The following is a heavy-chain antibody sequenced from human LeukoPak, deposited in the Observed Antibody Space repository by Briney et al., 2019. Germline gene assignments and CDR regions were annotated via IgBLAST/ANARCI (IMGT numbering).Heavy chain of an antibody. CDR1: GFTFSSYG. J-gene: IGHJ6*02. D-gene: IGHD6-19*01. Sequence: GGSLRLSCPASGFTFSSYGMHWVRQAPGKGLEWVAVIWYDGSNKYYADSVKGRFTISRDNSKNTLYLQMNSLRAEDTAVYYCARVKERAGSYYYGMDVWGQGTTVTVSS. CDR3: ARVKERAGSYYYGMDV. CDR2: IWYDGSNK. V-gene: IGHV3-33*01.